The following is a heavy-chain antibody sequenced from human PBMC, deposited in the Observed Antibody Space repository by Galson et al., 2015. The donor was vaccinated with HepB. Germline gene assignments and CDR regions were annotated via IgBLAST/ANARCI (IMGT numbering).Heavy chain of an antibody. D-gene: IGHD6-19*01. CDR3: ARDRNPLWLVWEGAFDI. J-gene: IGHJ3*02. CDR2: IKQDGSEK. CDR1: GFTFSSYW. V-gene: IGHV3-7*03. Sequence: SLRLSCAASGFTFSSYWMSWVRQAPGKGLEWVANIKQDGSEKYYVDSVKGRFTISRDNAKNSLYLQMNSLRAEDTAVYYCARDRNPLWLVWEGAFDIWGQGTMVTVSS.